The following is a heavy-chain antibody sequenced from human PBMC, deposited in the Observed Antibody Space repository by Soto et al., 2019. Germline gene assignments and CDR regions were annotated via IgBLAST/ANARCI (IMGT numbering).Heavy chain of an antibody. Sequence: QVQLVQSGAEVKKPGSSVTVSCKASGGTFSSYAISWVLQAPGQGLEWMGGIIPIFGTANYAQKFQGRVTITADKSTSTAYMELSSLRSEDTAVYYCARDGGGYCSSTSCSNGMDVWGQGTTVTVSS. D-gene: IGHD2-2*01. CDR1: GGTFSSYA. V-gene: IGHV1-69*06. CDR2: IIPIFGTA. CDR3: ARDGGGYCSSTSCSNGMDV. J-gene: IGHJ6*02.